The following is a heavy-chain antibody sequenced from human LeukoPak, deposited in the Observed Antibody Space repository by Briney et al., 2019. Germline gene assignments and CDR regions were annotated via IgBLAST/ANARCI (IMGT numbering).Heavy chain of an antibody. CDR3: ARDERGWFYFDY. Sequence: SETLSLTCTVSGGSTSGHYWSWIRQPPGKGLEWIGYFYYTGSTNYNPSLKSRVTMSVDTSKNQFSLKLSSVTAADTAVYYCARDERGWFYFDYWGQGTLVTVSS. D-gene: IGHD6-19*01. J-gene: IGHJ4*02. CDR2: FYYTGST. V-gene: IGHV4-59*11. CDR1: GGSTSGHY.